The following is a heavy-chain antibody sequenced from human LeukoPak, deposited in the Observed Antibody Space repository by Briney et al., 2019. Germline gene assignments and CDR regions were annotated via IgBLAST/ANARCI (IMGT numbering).Heavy chain of an antibody. CDR1: GGSISNYY. CDR3: RGSGSY. D-gene: IGHD1-26*01. Sequence: SETLSLTCTVSGGSISNYYWSWIRQPAGKGLEWIGLIYARGNTNYNPSLKSRVTMSIDTSKNQFSLKLTSVTAADTAVYYCRGSGSYWGQGTLVTVSS. V-gene: IGHV4-4*07. J-gene: IGHJ4*02. CDR2: IYARGNT.